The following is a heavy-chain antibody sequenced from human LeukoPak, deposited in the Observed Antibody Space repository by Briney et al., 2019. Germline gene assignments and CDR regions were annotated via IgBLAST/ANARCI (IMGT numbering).Heavy chain of an antibody. D-gene: IGHD5-18*01. CDR3: ARGPDTATPFDY. CDR2: IIPILGIA. V-gene: IGHV1-69*04. Sequence: GASVKVSCKASGYTFTSYGISWVRQAPGQGLEWMGRIIPILGIANHAQKFQGRVTITADKSTSTAYMELSSLRSEDTAVYYCARGPDTATPFDYWGQGTLVTVSS. J-gene: IGHJ4*02. CDR1: GYTFTSYG.